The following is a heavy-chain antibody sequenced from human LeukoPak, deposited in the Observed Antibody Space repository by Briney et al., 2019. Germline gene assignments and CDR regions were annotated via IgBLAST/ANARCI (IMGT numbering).Heavy chain of an antibody. CDR2: ITGSGGNT. D-gene: IGHD3-9*01. CDR3: AKWGDYDVLTGYYVSDY. V-gene: IGHV3-23*01. CDR1: GFTFSNYA. Sequence: GGSLRLSCAASGFTFSNYAMSWVRQAPGKGLDWVSVITGSGGNTYYADSVKGRFTISRDNSKNTVFLQMNSLRAEDTAVYYCAKWGDYDVLTGYYVSDYWGQGTLVTVSS. J-gene: IGHJ4*02.